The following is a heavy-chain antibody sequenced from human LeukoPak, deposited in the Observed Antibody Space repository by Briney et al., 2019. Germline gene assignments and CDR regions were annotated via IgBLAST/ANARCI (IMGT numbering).Heavy chain of an antibody. CDR2: IYSGGDT. J-gene: IGHJ4*02. CDR1: GVAVRSNY. D-gene: IGHD1-26*01. CDR3: ARRENSGYFDC. V-gene: IGHV3-66*02. Sequence: PGGSLRLSCAASGVAVRSNYMTWVRQAPGKGLEWISVIYSGGDTYYAASVKGRFTISRDDSKNTLYLQMNSLRAEDTAVYYWARRENSGYFDCWGQGTLVTVSS.